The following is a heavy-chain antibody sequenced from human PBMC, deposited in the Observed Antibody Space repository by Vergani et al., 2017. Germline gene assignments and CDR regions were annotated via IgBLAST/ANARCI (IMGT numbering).Heavy chain of an antibody. J-gene: IGHJ3*02. CDR3: AGLGQLAAAAFDI. CDR1: GFTFSSYA. Sequence: QVQLVESGGGVVQPGRSLRLSCAASGFTFSSYAMHWVRQAPGKGLEWVAVISYDGSNKYYADSVKGRFTISRDNSKNTLYLQMNSLRAEDTAVYYCAGLGQLAAAAFDIWGQGTMVTVSS. V-gene: IGHV3-30-3*01. D-gene: IGHD2-15*01. CDR2: ISYDGSNK.